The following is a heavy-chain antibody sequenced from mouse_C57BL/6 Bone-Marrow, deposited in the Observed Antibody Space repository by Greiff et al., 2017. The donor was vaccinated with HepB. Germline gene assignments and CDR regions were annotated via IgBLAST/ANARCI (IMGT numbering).Heavy chain of an antibody. CDR2: IWSGGST. V-gene: IGHV2-2*01. CDR3: ARSYYGSSSWYFDY. CDR1: GFSLTSYG. J-gene: IGHJ2*01. D-gene: IGHD1-1*01. Sequence: VKLQESGPGLVQPSQSLSITCTVSGFSLTSYGVHWVRQSPGKGLEWLGVIWSGGSTDYNAAFISRLSISKDNSKSQVFFKMNSLQADDTAIYYCARSYYGSSSWYFDYWGQGTTLTVSS.